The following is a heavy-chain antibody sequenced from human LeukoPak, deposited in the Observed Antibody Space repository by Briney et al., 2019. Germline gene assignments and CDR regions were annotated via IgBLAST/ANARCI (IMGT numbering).Heavy chain of an antibody. CDR2: INPSGGST. V-gene: IGHV1-46*01. D-gene: IGHD3-3*01. CDR3: ASGAGTSYYDFWSGSGTDV. CDR1: GYTFTGYY. Sequence: ASVKVSCKASGYTFTGYYMHWVRQAPGQGLEWMGIINPSGGSTSYAQKFQGRVTMTRDTSTSTVYMELSSLRSEDTAVYYCASGAGTSYYDFWSGSGTDVWGQGTTVTVSS. J-gene: IGHJ6*02.